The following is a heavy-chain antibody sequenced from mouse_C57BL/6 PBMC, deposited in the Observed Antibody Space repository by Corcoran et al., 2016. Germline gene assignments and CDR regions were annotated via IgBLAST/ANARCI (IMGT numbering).Heavy chain of an antibody. D-gene: IGHD2-4*01. V-gene: IGHV1-18*01. CDR2: INPNNGGT. CDR1: GYTFTDYN. J-gene: IGHJ1*03. CDR3: ARNYDYPYWYFDV. Sequence: EVQLQQSGPELVKPGASVKIPCKASGYTFTDYNMDWVKQSHGKSLEWIGDINPNNGGTIYNQKFKGKATLTVDKSSSTAYMELRSLTSEDTAVYYCARNYDYPYWYFDVWGTGTTVTVSS.